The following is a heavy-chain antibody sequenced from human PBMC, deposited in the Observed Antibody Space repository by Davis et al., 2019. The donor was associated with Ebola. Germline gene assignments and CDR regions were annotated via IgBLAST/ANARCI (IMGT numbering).Heavy chain of an antibody. D-gene: IGHD6-13*01. Sequence: SETLSLTCTVSGGSISSRSYYWGWIRQPPGKGLEWIGSIYYSGSTYYNPSLKSRVTISVDTSENQFSLKLSSVTAADTAVYYCARVEYSSSSFDYWGQGTLVTVSS. V-gene: IGHV4-39*01. CDR2: IYYSGST. J-gene: IGHJ4*02. CDR3: ARVEYSSSSFDY. CDR1: GGSISSRSYY.